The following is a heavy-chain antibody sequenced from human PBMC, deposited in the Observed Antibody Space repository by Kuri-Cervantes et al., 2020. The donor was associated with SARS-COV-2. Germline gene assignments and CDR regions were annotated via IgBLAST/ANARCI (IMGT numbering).Heavy chain of an antibody. CDR2: ISAYNGNT. CDR3: ARSYSSSRELDY. Sequence: ASVKVSCKASGYTFTSYGISWVRQAPGQGLEWMGWISAYNGNTNYAQKLQGRVTMTTDTSTSTAYTELRSLRSDDTAVYYCARSYSSSRELDYWGQGTLVTVSS. J-gene: IGHJ4*02. CDR1: GYTFTSYG. V-gene: IGHV1-18*01. D-gene: IGHD6-13*01.